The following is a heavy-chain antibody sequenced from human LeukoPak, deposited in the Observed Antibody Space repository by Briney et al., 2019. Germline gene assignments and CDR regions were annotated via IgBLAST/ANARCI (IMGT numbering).Heavy chain of an antibody. CDR3: AREGMVRGVPDAFDL. Sequence: GGSLRLSCAASGFTFSSYAMHWVRQAPGKGLEWVAVISYDGSIKYYADSVKGRFTISRDNGKNSLYLQMNSLRVEDTAVYYCAREGMVRGVPDAFDLWGQGTMVTVSS. J-gene: IGHJ3*01. V-gene: IGHV3-30-3*01. D-gene: IGHD3-10*01. CDR1: GFTFSSYA. CDR2: ISYDGSIK.